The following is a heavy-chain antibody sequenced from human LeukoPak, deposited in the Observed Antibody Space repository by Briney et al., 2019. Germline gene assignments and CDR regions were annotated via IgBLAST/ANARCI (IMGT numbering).Heavy chain of an antibody. CDR2: ISSSGSTI. Sequence: LSLTCAVYGGSFSDYYMSWIRQAPGKGLEWVSYISSSGSTIYYADSVKGRFTISRDNAKNSLYLQMNSLRAEDTAVYYCASQYSYGLYYYYYGMDVWGQGTTVTVSS. CDR1: GGSFSDYY. CDR3: ASQYSYGLYYYYYGMDV. D-gene: IGHD5-18*01. V-gene: IGHV3-11*01. J-gene: IGHJ6*02.